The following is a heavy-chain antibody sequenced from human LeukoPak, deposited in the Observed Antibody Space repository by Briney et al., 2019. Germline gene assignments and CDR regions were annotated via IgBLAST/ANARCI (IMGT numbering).Heavy chain of an antibody. CDR2: INHSGST. Sequence: SETLSLTCAVYGGSFSGYYWSWIRQPPGKGLEWIGEINHSGSTNYNPSLKRRVTISVDTSKNQFSLKLSSVTAADTAVYYCARGRLGAVAGRAWGQGTLVTVSS. CDR3: ARGRLGAVAGRA. D-gene: IGHD6-19*01. CDR1: GGSFSGYY. J-gene: IGHJ5*02. V-gene: IGHV4-34*01.